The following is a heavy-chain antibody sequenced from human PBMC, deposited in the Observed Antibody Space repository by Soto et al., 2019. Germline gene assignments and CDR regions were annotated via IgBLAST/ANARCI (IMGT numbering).Heavy chain of an antibody. CDR2: ISNYNGNT. V-gene: IGHV1-18*01. Sequence: QVQLVQSGAEVKKPGASVKVSCKASGYSSTTFVITWGRQAPGQGLEWMGWISNYNGNTNYAQKFQGRVTMTTDTSTSTAYLELTSLRSDGTGVYYCAGWGSIAAPRGSWGQGTLVTVSS. CDR1: GYSSTTFV. J-gene: IGHJ5*02. CDR3: AGWGSIAAPRGS. D-gene: IGHD6-6*01.